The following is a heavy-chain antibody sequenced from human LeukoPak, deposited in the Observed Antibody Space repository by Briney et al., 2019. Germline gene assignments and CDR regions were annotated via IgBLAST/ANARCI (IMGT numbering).Heavy chain of an antibody. CDR1: GYTFTSYD. Sequence: GASVKVSCKASGYTFTSYDINWVRQATGQGLEWMGWINPNSGGTNYAQKFQGRVTMTRDTSISTAYMELSRLRSDDTAVYYCARGGLIRYFDWSSGYWGQGTLVTVSS. CDR2: INPNSGGT. V-gene: IGHV1-2*02. J-gene: IGHJ4*02. D-gene: IGHD3-9*01. CDR3: ARGGLIRYFDWSSGY.